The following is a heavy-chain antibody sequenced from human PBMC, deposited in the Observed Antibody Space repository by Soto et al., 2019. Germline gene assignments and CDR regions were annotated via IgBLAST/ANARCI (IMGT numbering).Heavy chain of an antibody. CDR2: ISYDGSNK. D-gene: IGHD3-10*01. CDR1: GFTFSSYA. V-gene: IGHV3-30-3*01. CDR3: ARGRITMVRHNWFDP. Sequence: QVQLVESGGGVVQPGRSLRLSCAASGFTFSSYAMHWVRQAPGKGVEWVAVISYDGSNKYYADSVKGRFTISRDNSKNTLYLQMNSLRAEDTAVYYCARGRITMVRHNWFDPWGQGTLVTVSS. J-gene: IGHJ5*02.